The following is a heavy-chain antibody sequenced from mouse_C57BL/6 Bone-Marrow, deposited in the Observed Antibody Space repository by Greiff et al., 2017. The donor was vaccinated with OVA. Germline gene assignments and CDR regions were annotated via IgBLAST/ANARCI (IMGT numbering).Heavy chain of an antibody. V-gene: IGHV1-81*01. Sequence: VQLQQSGAELARPGASVKLSCKASGYTFTSYGISWVKQRTGQGLEWIGEIYPRSGNTYYNEKFKGKATLTADKSSSTAYMELRSLTSEDSAVYFCASPWYSKDYWGQGTTLTVSS. J-gene: IGHJ2*01. CDR3: ASPWYSKDY. CDR1: GYTFTSYG. D-gene: IGHD2-5*01. CDR2: IYPRSGNT.